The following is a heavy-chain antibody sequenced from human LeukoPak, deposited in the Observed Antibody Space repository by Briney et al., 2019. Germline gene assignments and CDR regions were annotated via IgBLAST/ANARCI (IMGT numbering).Heavy chain of an antibody. Sequence: ASVKVSRKASGYTFTGYYMRWVRQAPGQGREWMGRSIPNSGGTNYAQKFQGSVTMTADTSTSTAYMELSRLRSDDTAVYYCARDRELWFGDVLPPIIVYWVQGTMVTVSS. D-gene: IGHD3-10*01. V-gene: IGHV1-2*06. CDR3: ARDRELWFGDVLPPIIVY. CDR1: GYTFTGYY. CDR2: SIPNSGGT. J-gene: IGHJ4*02.